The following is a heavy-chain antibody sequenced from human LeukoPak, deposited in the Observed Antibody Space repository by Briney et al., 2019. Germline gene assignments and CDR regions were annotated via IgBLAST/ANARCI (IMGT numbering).Heavy chain of an antibody. J-gene: IGHJ6*02. CDR3: ARAWPYYNYGMDV. D-gene: IGHD5-24*01. Sequence: PSETLSLTCTVSGGPISSYYWSWIRQPPGKGLEWIGYIYYSGSTNYNPSLKSRVTISVDTSKNQFSLKLSSVTAADTAVYYCARAWPYYNYGMDVWGQGTTVTVSS. CDR2: IYYSGST. V-gene: IGHV4-59*01. CDR1: GGPISSYY.